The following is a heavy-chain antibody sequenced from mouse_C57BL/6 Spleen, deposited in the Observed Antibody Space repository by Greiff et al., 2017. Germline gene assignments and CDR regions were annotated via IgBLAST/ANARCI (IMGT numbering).Heavy chain of an antibody. CDR3: AGSYYYGSSNDY. CDR1: GYAFTNYL. Sequence: VKLQQSGAELVRPGTSVKVSCKASGYAFTNYLIEWVQQRPGQGLEWIGVINPGGGGTNYNEKIKGKATLTADKSSSTDYMQLSSMTSEDAAVYFCAGSYYYGSSNDYWGQGTSLTVSS. V-gene: IGHV1-54*01. J-gene: IGHJ4*01. CDR2: INPGGGGT. D-gene: IGHD1-1*01.